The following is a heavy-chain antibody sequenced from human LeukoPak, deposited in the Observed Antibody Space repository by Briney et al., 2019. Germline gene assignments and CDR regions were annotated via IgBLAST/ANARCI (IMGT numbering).Heavy chain of an antibody. V-gene: IGHV1-18*01. CDR1: GYTFTSYG. CDR2: ISAYNGNT. D-gene: IGHD2-15*01. J-gene: IGHJ4*02. Sequence: ASVKVSCKASGYTFTSYGTSWVRQAPGQGLEWMGWISAYNGNTNYAQKLQGRVTMTTDTSTGTAYMELRSLRSDDTAVYYCARAPGYCSGGSCFDYLGQGTLVTVSS. CDR3: ARAPGYCSGGSCFDY.